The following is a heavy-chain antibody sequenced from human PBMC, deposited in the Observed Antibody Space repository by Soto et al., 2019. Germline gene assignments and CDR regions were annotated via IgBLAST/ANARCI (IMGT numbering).Heavy chain of an antibody. CDR2: IYHSGST. CDR3: ARVPIYYDSSGFYQYGTFDI. CDR1: GGSVNSAGYS. V-gene: IGHV4-30-2*01. Sequence: SETLSLTCAVSGGSVNSAGYSWSWIRQPPGKGLEWIGYIYHSGSTYYNPSLKSRVTISLDRSNNHFSLKLSSVTAADTAVYYCARVPIYYDSSGFYQYGTFDIWGQGKMVTV. J-gene: IGHJ3*02. D-gene: IGHD3-22*01.